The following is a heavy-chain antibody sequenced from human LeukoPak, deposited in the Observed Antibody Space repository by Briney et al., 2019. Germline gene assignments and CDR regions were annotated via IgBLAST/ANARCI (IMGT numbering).Heavy chain of an antibody. J-gene: IGHJ4*02. Sequence: SETLSLTCTVSGGSISSSSYYWGWIRQPPGKGLEWIGSIYYSGSTYYNPSLKSRVTISVDTSKNQFSLKLSSVTAADTAVYYCARLEIGSYGPIDYWGQGTLVTVSS. CDR3: ARLEIGSYGPIDY. D-gene: IGHD3-10*01. V-gene: IGHV4-39*01. CDR1: GGSISSSSYY. CDR2: IYYSGST.